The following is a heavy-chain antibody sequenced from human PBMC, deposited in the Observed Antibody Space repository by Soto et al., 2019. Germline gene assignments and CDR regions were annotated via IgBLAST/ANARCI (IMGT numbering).Heavy chain of an antibody. CDR2: IYYSGST. Sequence: SETLSLTCTVSGGSISSYYWSWIRQPPGKGLEWIGYIYYSGSTNYNPSLKSRVTISVDTSKNQFSLKLSSVTAADTAVYYCARGLGYSYGRGTYYYYYGMDVWGHGTTVTV. V-gene: IGHV4-59*01. D-gene: IGHD5-18*01. CDR1: GGSISSYY. CDR3: ARGLGYSYGRGTYYYYYGMDV. J-gene: IGHJ6*02.